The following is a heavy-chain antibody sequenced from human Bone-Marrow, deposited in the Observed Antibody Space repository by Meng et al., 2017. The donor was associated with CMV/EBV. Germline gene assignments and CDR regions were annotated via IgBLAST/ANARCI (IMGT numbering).Heavy chain of an antibody. CDR3: ARRRSTVAGYAELEGPYCMDV. J-gene: IGHJ6*02. CDR1: GGSISSYY. D-gene: IGHD2-8*01. V-gene: IGHV4-59*12. CDR2: IYYSGST. Sequence: SETLSLTCTVSGGSISSYYWSWIRQPPGKGLEWIGYIYYSGSTNYNPSLKSRVTISVDTSKNQFSLKLISVTAADTAVYYWARRRSTVAGYAELEGPYCMDVWGQGTTVTVSS.